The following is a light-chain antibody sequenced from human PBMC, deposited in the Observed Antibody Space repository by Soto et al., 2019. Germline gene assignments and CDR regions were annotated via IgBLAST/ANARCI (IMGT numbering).Light chain of an antibody. J-gene: IGLJ1*01. CDR3: CSYAGRYTYV. V-gene: IGLV1-40*01. CDR1: SSNIGAGYD. CDR2: DVS. Sequence: QSVLTQPPSVSGAPGQRVTISCTGSSSNIGAGYDVHWYQQHPGKVPKVMIYDVSKRPSGVPDRFSGSKSGNTASLTISGLQSEDEADYYCCSYAGRYTYVFGTGTKVTVL.